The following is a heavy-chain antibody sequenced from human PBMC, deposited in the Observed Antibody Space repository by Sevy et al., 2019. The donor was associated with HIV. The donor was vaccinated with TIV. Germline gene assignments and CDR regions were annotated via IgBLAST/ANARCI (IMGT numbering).Heavy chain of an antibody. V-gene: IGHV3-11*06. J-gene: IGHJ4*02. CDR3: ARSTSNYGDYYFDY. Sequence: GGSLRLSCAASGFTFSANYMTWILQAPGKGLEWVSYISGAGTYTNYVESAKGRFTISRDNSKNSLYLQMNSLRAEDTAVYFCARSTSNYGDYYFDYWGQGILVTVSS. CDR2: ISGAGTYT. D-gene: IGHD4-17*01. CDR1: GFTFSANY.